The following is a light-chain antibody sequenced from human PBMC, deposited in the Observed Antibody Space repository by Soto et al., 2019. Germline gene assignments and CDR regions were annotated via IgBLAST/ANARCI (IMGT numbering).Light chain of an antibody. CDR1: SGSIASKY. CDR3: QSYDSSTVV. V-gene: IGLV6-57*01. J-gene: IGLJ2*01. CDR2: EDK. Sequence: NFMLTQPHSVSASLGKTVTISCTRSSGSIASKYVQWYQQRPGSSPTTVIYEDKQRPSGVPERFSGSIDSSSNSASLTISGLKTEDEADYYCQSYDSSTVVFGGGTQLTVL.